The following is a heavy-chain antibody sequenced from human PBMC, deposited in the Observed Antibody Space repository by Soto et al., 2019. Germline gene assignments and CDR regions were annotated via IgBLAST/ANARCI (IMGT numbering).Heavy chain of an antibody. D-gene: IGHD5-12*01. CDR2: ISGSGGST. J-gene: IGHJ6*02. CDR3: AKDARAFIGAGPMDV. Sequence: PGGSLRLSCAASGFTFSSYAMSWVRQAPGKGLEWVSAISGSGGSTYYADSVKGRFTTSRDNSKNTLYLQMNSQRAEDTAVYYCAKDARAFIGAGPMDVWGQGTTVTVSS. CDR1: GFTFSSYA. V-gene: IGHV3-23*01.